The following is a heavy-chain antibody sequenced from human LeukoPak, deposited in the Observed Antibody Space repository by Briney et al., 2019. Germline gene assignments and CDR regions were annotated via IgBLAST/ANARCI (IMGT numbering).Heavy chain of an antibody. Sequence: PGGSLRLSCAASGFTFSSYWMHWVRQAPGKGLVWVSRINSDGSSTSYADSVKGRFTISRDNAKNTLYLQMNSLRAEDTAVYYCARHRYCSGGSCEYYYYYYMDVWGKGTTVTISS. V-gene: IGHV3-74*01. CDR1: GFTFSSYW. CDR2: INSDGSST. D-gene: IGHD2-15*01. J-gene: IGHJ6*03. CDR3: ARHRYCSGGSCEYYYYYYMDV.